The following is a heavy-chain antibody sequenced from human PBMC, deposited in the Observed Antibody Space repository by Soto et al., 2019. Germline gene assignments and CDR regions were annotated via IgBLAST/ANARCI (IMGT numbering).Heavy chain of an antibody. J-gene: IGHJ6*02. CDR3: ARGGGDFWSGSFPNYYYGMDV. D-gene: IGHD3-3*01. V-gene: IGHV1-18*01. CDR1: GYTFTSYA. Sequence: QVQLVQSGAEVKKPGASVKVSCKASGYTFTSYAITWVRQAPGQGLEWVGWISAYTGDTDYAQKVKGRVTMTTDTPTGTAYMGLGSLRSDDTAIYYCARGGGDFWSGSFPNYYYGMDVWGQGTTVTVSS. CDR2: ISAYTGDT.